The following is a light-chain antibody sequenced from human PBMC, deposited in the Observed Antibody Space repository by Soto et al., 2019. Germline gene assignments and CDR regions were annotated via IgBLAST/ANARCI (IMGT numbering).Light chain of an antibody. CDR1: QTVRNN. V-gene: IGKV3-11*01. Sequence: EMVFTQAAGTLSFTRGERSTLSCRASQTVRNNLAWYQQRPGQAPRLLIYDASSRATGIPARFSGSGSGTDFTLTISSLEPEDFAVYHSQQHSNWPLTFGGGTKVDIK. J-gene: IGKJ4*01. CDR2: DAS. CDR3: QQHSNWPLT.